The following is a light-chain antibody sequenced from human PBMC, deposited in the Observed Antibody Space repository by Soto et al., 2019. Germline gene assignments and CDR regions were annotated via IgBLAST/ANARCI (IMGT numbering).Light chain of an antibody. J-gene: IGKJ1*01. CDR2: GAS. V-gene: IGKV3-20*01. CDR3: QQYGSSPRT. CDR1: QSVSSSY. Sequence: EIVLTQSPGTLSLSPGERATISCRASQSVSSSYLSWYQQKPGQAPRILIYGASSRATGIPDRFSGSGSGTDFTLTISRLEPEDFAVYYCQQYGSSPRTFGQGTKVEIK.